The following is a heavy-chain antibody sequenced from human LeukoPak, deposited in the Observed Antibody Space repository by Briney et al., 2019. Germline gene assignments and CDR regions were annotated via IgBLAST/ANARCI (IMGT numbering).Heavy chain of an antibody. D-gene: IGHD2-21*02. J-gene: IGHJ3*02. Sequence: SETLSLTCTVSGGSISSYYWSWIRQPPGKGLEWIGYIYYSGSTNYNPSLKSRVTISVDTSKNQFSLKLSSVTAADTAVYYCARRSVTTAINFNAFDIWGQGTMVTVSS. V-gene: IGHV4-59*08. CDR2: IYYSGST. CDR1: GGSISSYY. CDR3: ARRSVTTAINFNAFDI.